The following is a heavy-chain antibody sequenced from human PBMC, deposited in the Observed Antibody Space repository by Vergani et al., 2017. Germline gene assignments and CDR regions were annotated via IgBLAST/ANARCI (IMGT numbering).Heavy chain of an antibody. J-gene: IGHJ5*02. CDR2: IYTSGST. V-gene: IGHV4-61*02. CDR3: ARAISGWFDP. Sequence: QVQLQESGPGLVKPSQTLSLTCTVSGGSISSGSYYWSWIRQPAGKGLEWIGRIYTSGSTNYNPSLKSRVTISVDTSKNQFSLKLSSVTAADTAVYYCARAISGWFDPWGQGTLVTVSS. D-gene: IGHD3-9*01. CDR1: GGSISSGSYY.